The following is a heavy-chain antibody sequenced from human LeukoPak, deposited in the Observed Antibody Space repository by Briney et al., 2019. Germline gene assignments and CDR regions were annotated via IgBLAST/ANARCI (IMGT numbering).Heavy chain of an antibody. CDR3: ARVAGGDGPNKFDY. Sequence: SETLSLTCTVSGYSISSGYYWGWIRQPPGKGLEWIGSIYHSGSTYYNPSLKSRVTISVDTSKNQFSLKLSSVTAADTAVYYCARVAGGDGPNKFDYWGQGTLVTVSS. V-gene: IGHV4-38-2*02. CDR1: GYSISSGYY. CDR2: IYHSGST. J-gene: IGHJ4*02. D-gene: IGHD6-19*01.